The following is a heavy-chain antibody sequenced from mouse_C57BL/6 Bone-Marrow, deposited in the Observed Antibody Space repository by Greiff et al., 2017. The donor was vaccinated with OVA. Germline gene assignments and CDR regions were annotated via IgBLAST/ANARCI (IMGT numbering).Heavy chain of an antibody. V-gene: IGHV1-64*01. CDR1: GYTFTSYW. Sequence: QVQLQQPGAELVKPGASVKLSCKASGYTFTSYWMHWVKQRPGQGLEWIGMIHPNSGSTNYNEKFKSKATLTVDKSSSTAYMQLSSLTSEDSAVYYCARKEVDYDGRFAYWGQGTLVTVSA. CDR2: IHPNSGST. J-gene: IGHJ3*01. D-gene: IGHD2-4*01. CDR3: ARKEVDYDGRFAY.